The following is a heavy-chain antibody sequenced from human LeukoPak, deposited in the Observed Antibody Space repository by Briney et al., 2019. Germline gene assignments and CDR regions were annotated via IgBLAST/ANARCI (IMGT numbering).Heavy chain of an antibody. D-gene: IGHD6-19*01. V-gene: IGHV3-30*18. CDR3: AKVSWYSSFESKYYGMDV. CDR2: ISNDGSNK. Sequence: PGGSLRLSCAASEFTFRSFGMHWVRQAPGKGLEWVAFISNDGSNKYYADPVKGRFTISRDNSKNTLYLHVNSLRAEDTAVYYCAKVSWYSSFESKYYGMDVWGQGTTVTVSS. J-gene: IGHJ6*02. CDR1: EFTFRSFG.